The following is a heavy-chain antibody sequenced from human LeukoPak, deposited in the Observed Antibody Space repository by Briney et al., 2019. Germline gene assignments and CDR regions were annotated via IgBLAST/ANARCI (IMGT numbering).Heavy chain of an antibody. J-gene: IGHJ6*03. D-gene: IGHD6-13*01. CDR3: ARTTEAHSWRTRYYDYYMDV. Sequence: SETLSLTCTVSGGSISTYYWSWIRQPPGKGLEWIGYIYYSGSTNYNPSLKSRLTISVDTSKNQFSLKLSSVTAADTAVYYCARTTEAHSWRTRYYDYYMDVWGKGTTVAVSS. CDR2: IYYSGST. V-gene: IGHV4-59*01. CDR1: GGSISTYY.